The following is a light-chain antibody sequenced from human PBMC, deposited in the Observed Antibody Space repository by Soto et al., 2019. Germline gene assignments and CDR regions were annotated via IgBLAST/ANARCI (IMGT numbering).Light chain of an antibody. Sequence: DIQMTQSPSSLSASVGDRVTITCRASQSFSSYLNWYQQKPGKAPKLLIYAASSLQSGVPSRFSGSGSGTDFTLTISCLQSEDFATYYCQQYYSYPLTFGGGTKVDIK. CDR1: QSFSSY. J-gene: IGKJ4*01. CDR2: AAS. V-gene: IGKV1-39*01. CDR3: QQYYSYPLT.